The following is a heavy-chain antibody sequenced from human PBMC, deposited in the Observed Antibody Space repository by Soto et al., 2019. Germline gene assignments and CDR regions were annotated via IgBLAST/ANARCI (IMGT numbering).Heavy chain of an antibody. V-gene: IGHV3-48*03. CDR2: ISSSGSTI. Sequence: GWSLRLSCAASGFTFSSYEMNWVRQAPGKGLEWVSYISSSGSTIYYADSVKGRFTISRDNAKNSLYLQMNSLRAEDTAVYYCLRGVDDEDGAAAPWCFFENWGQGTPVTVSS. D-gene: IGHD6-25*01. CDR1: GFTFSSYE. J-gene: IGHJ4*02. CDR3: LRGVDDEDGAAAPWCFFEN.